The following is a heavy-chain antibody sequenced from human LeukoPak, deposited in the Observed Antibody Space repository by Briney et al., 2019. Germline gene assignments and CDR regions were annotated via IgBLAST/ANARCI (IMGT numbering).Heavy chain of an antibody. CDR2: INHSGST. J-gene: IGHJ4*02. CDR3: ARGLVPDY. D-gene: IGHD6-13*01. CDR1: SGSFSGYY. V-gene: IGHV4-34*01. Sequence: SETLSLTCAVYSGSFSGYYWSWIRQPPGKGLEWIGEINHSGSTNYNPSLKSRVTISVDTSKNQFSLKLSSVTAADTAVYYCARGLVPDYWGQGTLVTVSS.